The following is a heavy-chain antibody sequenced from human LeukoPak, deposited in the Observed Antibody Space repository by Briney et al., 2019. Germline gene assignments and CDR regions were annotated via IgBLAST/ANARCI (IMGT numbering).Heavy chain of an antibody. CDR3: ARGPTPGPYYDSSGYYK. D-gene: IGHD3-22*01. CDR2: IRYDGSEK. Sequence: GGSLRLSCAASGFNFGSYSMTWVRQALGKGLEWVAFIRYDGSEKYYADSVKGRITISRDNSKNTLYVQMNSLRAEDTAVYYCARGPTPGPYYDSSGYYKWGQGTLVTVSS. CDR1: GFNFGSYS. J-gene: IGHJ1*01. V-gene: IGHV3-30*02.